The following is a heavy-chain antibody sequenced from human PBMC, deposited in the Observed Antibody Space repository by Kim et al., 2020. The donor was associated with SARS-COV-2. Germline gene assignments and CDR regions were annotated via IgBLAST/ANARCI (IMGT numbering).Heavy chain of an antibody. CDR2: IWSDGRDE. Sequence: GGSLRLSCAASGFIFSHYAMHWVRQAPGKGLEWVAVIWSDGRDEYYVDSVKGRFTISRDNSKNTLFLQMSSPGVEDTAVYYCARDRGAAAGEGGLDYWG. D-gene: IGHD6-13*01. V-gene: IGHV3-33*01. CDR1: GFIFSHYA. CDR3: ARDRGAAAGEGGLDY. J-gene: IGHJ4*01.